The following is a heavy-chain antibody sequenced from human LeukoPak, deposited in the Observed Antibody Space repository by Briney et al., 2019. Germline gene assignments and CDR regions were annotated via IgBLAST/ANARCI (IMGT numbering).Heavy chain of an antibody. J-gene: IGHJ4*02. CDR1: GFTFDDYA. CDR3: AKDRGYTSGLDY. V-gene: IGHV3-9*01. Sequence: GGSLRLSCAASGFTFDDYAMHWVRQAPGKGLEWVSGISWNSGSIGCADSVKGRFTISRDNAKNSLYLQMNSLRAEDTALYYCAKDRGYTSGLDYWGQGTLVTVSS. D-gene: IGHD6-19*01. CDR2: ISWNSGSI.